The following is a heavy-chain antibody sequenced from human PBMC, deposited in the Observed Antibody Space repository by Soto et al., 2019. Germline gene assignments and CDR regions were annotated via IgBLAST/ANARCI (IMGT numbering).Heavy chain of an antibody. CDR3: ARGRWVRGPGKYYLGS. Sequence: QVQLVQSGAEVRKPGASVKVSCRASGYTFSNYAVYWVRQAPGQRLEWLGWINAGNADTRYSQNFQGRVTLTRDISASTTYMELGSLRSEDTAVYYCARGRWVRGPGKYYLGSWGQGSLVTVSS. D-gene: IGHD3-16*01. J-gene: IGHJ5*01. CDR1: GYTFSNYA. V-gene: IGHV1-3*01. CDR2: INAGNADT.